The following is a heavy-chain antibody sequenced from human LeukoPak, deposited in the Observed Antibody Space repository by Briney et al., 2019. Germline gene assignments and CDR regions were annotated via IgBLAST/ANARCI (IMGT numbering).Heavy chain of an antibody. CDR3: ARVNRNDYDSSGYYSSYYYYYMDA. D-gene: IGHD3-22*01. Sequence: SSETLSLTCTVSGGSISSYYWSWIRQPAGKGLEWIGRIYTSGSTNYNPSLKSRVTMSVDTSKNQFSLKLSSVTAADTAVYYCARVNRNDYDSSGYYSSYYYYYMDAWGKGTTVTVSS. CDR2: IYTSGST. J-gene: IGHJ6*03. CDR1: GGSISSYY. V-gene: IGHV4-4*07.